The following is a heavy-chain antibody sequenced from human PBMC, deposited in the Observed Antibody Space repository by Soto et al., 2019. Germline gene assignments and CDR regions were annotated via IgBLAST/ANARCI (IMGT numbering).Heavy chain of an antibody. CDR2: IYLGDSDT. J-gene: IGHJ4*02. D-gene: IGHD2-21*02. CDR1: GDSLSTYW. Sequence: GESLKISCQGSGDSLSTYWIAWVRQMPGKGLEWMGMIYLGDSDTRYSPSFQGQVTISADKSINTAYIQWNSLKASDTAMYFCARIKKNCGGDCFALDYWGLGTLVTVSS. CDR3: ARIKKNCGGDCFALDY. V-gene: IGHV5-51*01.